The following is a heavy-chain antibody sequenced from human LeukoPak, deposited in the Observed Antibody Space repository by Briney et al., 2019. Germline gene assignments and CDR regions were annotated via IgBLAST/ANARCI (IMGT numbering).Heavy chain of an antibody. D-gene: IGHD3-10*01. CDR2: TYYRSRWYN. J-gene: IGHJ5*02. CDR1: GDSVSSNSGG. V-gene: IGHV6-1*01. CDR3: ARDLGPGRAFWFDP. Sequence: SQTPSLTCAISGDSVSSNSGGWNWIRQSPSRGLEWLGRTYYRSRWYNDYAVFVESRITINPDTSKNQLSLRLNSATPADTAVYYCARDLGPGRAFWFDPWGQGTPVTVSS.